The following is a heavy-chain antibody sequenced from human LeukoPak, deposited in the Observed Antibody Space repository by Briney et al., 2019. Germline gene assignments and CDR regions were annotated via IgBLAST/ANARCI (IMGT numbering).Heavy chain of an antibody. V-gene: IGHV3-11*01. J-gene: IGHJ6*02. D-gene: IGHD4-23*01. Sequence: GGSLRLSCAASGFTFSDYYMSWIRQAPGKGLEWVSYISSSGSTIYYADSVKGRFTISRDNAKNSLYLQMNSLRAEDTAVYYCAREAHYGGNPVTYGMDVWGQGPTVTVSS. CDR1: GFTFSDYY. CDR2: ISSSGSTI. CDR3: AREAHYGGNPVTYGMDV.